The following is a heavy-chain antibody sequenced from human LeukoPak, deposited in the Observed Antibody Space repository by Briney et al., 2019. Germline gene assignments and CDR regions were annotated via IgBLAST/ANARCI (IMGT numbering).Heavy chain of an antibody. CDR1: GFTFSSYS. J-gene: IGHJ4*02. V-gene: IGHV3-48*04. Sequence: GGSLRLSCAASGFTFSSYSMNWVRQAPGKGLEWVSYISSSSSTIYYADSVKGRFTISRDNAKNSLYLQMNSLRAEDTAVYYCATSPGWFGELSPPHDYWGQGTLVTVSS. CDR3: ATSPGWFGELSPPHDY. CDR2: ISSSSSTI. D-gene: IGHD3-10*01.